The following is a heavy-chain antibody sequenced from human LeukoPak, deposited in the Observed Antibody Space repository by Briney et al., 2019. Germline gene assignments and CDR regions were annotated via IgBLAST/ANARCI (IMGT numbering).Heavy chain of an antibody. CDR2: ISYDGSNK. Sequence: PGGSLRLSCAASGFTFSSYGMHWVRQAPGKGLEWVAVISYDGSNKYYADSVKGRFTISRDNSKNTLYLQMNSLRAEDTAVYYCAKDRQQLVRNFDYWGQGTLVTVSS. D-gene: IGHD6-6*01. CDR1: GFTFSSYG. V-gene: IGHV3-30*18. CDR3: AKDRQQLVRNFDY. J-gene: IGHJ4*02.